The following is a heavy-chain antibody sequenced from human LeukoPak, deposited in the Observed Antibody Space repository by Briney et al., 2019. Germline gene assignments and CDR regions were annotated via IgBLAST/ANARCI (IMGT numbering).Heavy chain of an antibody. CDR1: GFTFSDYY. CDR3: ARAQRYGDHPDY. D-gene: IGHD4-17*01. Sequence: GGSLRLSCAASGFTFSDYYMSWVCQAPGKGLEWVSYISNSSSTIYYADSVKGRFTISRDNAKNSLYLQMNSLRAEDTAVYYCARAQRYGDHPDYWGQGTLVTVSS. CDR2: ISNSSSTI. J-gene: IGHJ4*02. V-gene: IGHV3-11*04.